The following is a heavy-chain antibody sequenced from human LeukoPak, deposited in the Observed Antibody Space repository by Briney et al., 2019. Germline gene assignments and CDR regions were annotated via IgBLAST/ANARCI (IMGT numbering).Heavy chain of an antibody. D-gene: IGHD3-10*01. CDR3: ARARYYYGSGRYSFNADAFDI. CDR2: IYSSGTT. CDR1: GGSISSGGYY. J-gene: IGHJ3*02. V-gene: IGHV4-31*03. Sequence: SETLSLTCTVSGGSISSGGYYWSWIRQHPGKGLEWIGFIYSSGTTYYNPSLRSRVIISVDTSKNHFSLKLSSVTAADTAVYYCARARYYYGSGRYSFNADAFDIWGQGTMVTVSS.